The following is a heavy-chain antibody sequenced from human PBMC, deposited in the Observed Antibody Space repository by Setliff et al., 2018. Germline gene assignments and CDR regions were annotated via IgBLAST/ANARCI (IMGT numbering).Heavy chain of an antibody. V-gene: IGHV1-69*05. CDR2: TIPVFGTT. Sequence: AASVKVSCKASGYTFSSYAMNWVRQAPGQGLEWMGGTIPVFGTTDYAQKFQGRVTIMTDESTSTAYMELSSLTSEDTAVYYCAREGVHTWSSTDYHYYMDVWGRGTTVTVSS. D-gene: IGHD2-21*01. CDR3: AREGVHTWSSTDYHYYMDV. J-gene: IGHJ6*03. CDR1: GYTFSSYA.